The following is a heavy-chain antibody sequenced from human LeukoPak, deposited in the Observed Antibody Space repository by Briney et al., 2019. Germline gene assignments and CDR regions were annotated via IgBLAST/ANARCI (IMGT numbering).Heavy chain of an antibody. CDR1: GGSISTNY. Sequence: PSETLSLTCTVSGGSISTNYWSWIRQPPGKGLEWIGNIFYSGRNNYNPSLRSRVTMSVDTSKNQFSLKLSSVTAADTAVYYCARVIERGSWLDYWGQGTLVTVSS. CDR3: ARVIERGSWLDY. V-gene: IGHV4-59*01. D-gene: IGHD3-16*01. CDR2: IFYSGRN. J-gene: IGHJ4*02.